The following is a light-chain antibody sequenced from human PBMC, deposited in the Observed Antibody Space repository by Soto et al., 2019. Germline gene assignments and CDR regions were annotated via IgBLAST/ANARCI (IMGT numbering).Light chain of an antibody. J-gene: IGLJ1*01. Sequence: QSALTQPASVSGSPGQSITISCTGTSSDVGSYNLVSWYQQHPGKAPQLMIYEGSKRPSGVSNRFSGSKSGNTASLTISGLQAEDEADYYCCSYAGSTTFLDVFGTGTKLTVL. CDR3: CSYAGSTTFLDV. CDR1: SSDVGSYNL. V-gene: IGLV2-23*03. CDR2: EGS.